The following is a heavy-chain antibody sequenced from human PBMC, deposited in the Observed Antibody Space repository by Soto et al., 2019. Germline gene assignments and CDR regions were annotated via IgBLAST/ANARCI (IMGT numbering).Heavy chain of an antibody. CDR2: INSDGSST. D-gene: IGHD2-2*01. Sequence: PGGSLSLSCAASGFTFSSYWMHWVRPAPGKGLVWVSRINSDGSSTSYADSVKGRFTISRDNAKNTLYLQMNSLRAEDTAVHYCARAYCSSTSCYRDWFDPWGQGTLVTVS. CDR3: ARAYCSSTSCYRDWFDP. CDR1: GFTFSSYW. V-gene: IGHV3-74*01. J-gene: IGHJ5*02.